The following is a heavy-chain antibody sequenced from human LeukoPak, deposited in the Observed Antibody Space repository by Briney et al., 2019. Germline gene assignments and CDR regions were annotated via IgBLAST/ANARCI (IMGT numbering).Heavy chain of an antibody. D-gene: IGHD3-16*01. CDR3: ARGTFGFDY. CDR1: GFTFSNYG. V-gene: IGHV3-33*01. J-gene: IGHJ4*02. Sequence: PGRSLRLSCAASGFTFSNYGMHWVRQAPGKGLEWVAFIRSDESVEYYADSVKGRFTISRDNSKNTLDLQMSSLRAEDTAVYYCARGTFGFDYWGQGTVVTVSS. CDR2: IRSDESVE.